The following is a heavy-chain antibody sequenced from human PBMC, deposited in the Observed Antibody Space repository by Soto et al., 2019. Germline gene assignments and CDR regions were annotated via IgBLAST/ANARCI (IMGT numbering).Heavy chain of an antibody. J-gene: IGHJ6*03. CDR2: MNPNSGNT. CDR3: ARDLSWGSNWYYYMDV. CDR1: GYTFTSYD. D-gene: IGHD7-27*01. Sequence: GASVKVSCKASGYTFTSYDINWVRQATGQGLEWMGWMNPNSGNTGYAQKFQGRVTMTRNTSISTAYMELSSLRSEDTAVYYCARDLSWGSNWYYYMDVWGKGTTVTVSS. V-gene: IGHV1-8*01.